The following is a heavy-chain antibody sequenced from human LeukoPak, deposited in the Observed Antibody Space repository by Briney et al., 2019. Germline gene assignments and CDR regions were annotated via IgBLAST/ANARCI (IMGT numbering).Heavy chain of an antibody. CDR3: ARHRVRNTGYYDFWSGLSQGYDY. V-gene: IGHV4-38-2*01. CDR1: GYSISSGYY. Sequence: PSETLSLTCAVSGYSISSGYYCGWIRQPPGKGLEWIGSIYHSGSTYYNPSLKSRVSISVDTSKNQFSLKLSSVTAADTAVYYCARHRVRNTGYYDFWSGLSQGYDYWGQGTLVTVSS. CDR2: IYHSGST. D-gene: IGHD3-3*01. J-gene: IGHJ4*02.